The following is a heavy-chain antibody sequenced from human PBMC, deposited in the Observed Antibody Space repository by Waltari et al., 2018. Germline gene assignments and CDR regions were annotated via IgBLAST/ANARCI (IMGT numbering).Heavy chain of an antibody. CDR3: ARAKSYYDSSGYYPDAFDI. CDR1: GGSISSGGYY. V-gene: IGHV4-31*01. D-gene: IGHD3-22*01. Sequence: QVQLQESGPGLVKPLQTLSLTCTVSGGSISSGGYYWSWIRQHPGQGLEWIGYIYYSGSTYYNPSLKSLVTISVDTSKNQFSLKLSSVTAADTAVYYCARAKSYYDSSGYYPDAFDIWGQGTMVTVSS. CDR2: IYYSGST. J-gene: IGHJ3*02.